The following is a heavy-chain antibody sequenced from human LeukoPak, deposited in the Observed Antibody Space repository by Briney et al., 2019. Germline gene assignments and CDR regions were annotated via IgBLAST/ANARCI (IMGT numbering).Heavy chain of an antibody. CDR2: IYYSGST. V-gene: IGHV4-59*01. Sequence: PSGTLSLTCTVSGGSISSYYWSWIRQPPGKGLEWIGYIYYSGSTNYNPSLKSRVTISVDTSKNQFSLKLSSVTAADTAVYYCARARAYGDYGYWGQGTLVTVSS. CDR1: GGSISSYY. J-gene: IGHJ4*02. CDR3: ARARAYGDYGY. D-gene: IGHD4-17*01.